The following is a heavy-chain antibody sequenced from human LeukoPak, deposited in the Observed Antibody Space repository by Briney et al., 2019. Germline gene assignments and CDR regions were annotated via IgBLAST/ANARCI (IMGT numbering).Heavy chain of an antibody. CDR2: IYHSGST. V-gene: IGHV4-59*12. CDR3: ARRWSYGSGSTENWFDP. CDR1: GGSISSYY. D-gene: IGHD3-10*01. J-gene: IGHJ5*02. Sequence: PSETLSLTCTVSGGSISSYYWSWIRQPPGKGLEWIGYIYHSGSTYYNPSLKSRVTISVDRSKNQFSLKLSSVTAADTAVYYCARRWSYGSGSTENWFDPWGQGTLVTVSS.